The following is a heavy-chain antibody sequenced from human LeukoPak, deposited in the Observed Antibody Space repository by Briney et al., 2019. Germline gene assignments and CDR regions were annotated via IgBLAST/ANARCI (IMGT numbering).Heavy chain of an antibody. CDR2: IYYSGST. CDR1: GGSISSYY. D-gene: IGHD4-11*01. Sequence: PSETLSLTCTVSGGSISSYYWSWIRQPPGKGLEWIGYIYYSGSTNYNPSLKSRVTISVDTSKNQFSLKLSSVTAADTAVYYCARAATVSTDRLEYYYYYMDVWGKGTTVTVSS. CDR3: ARAATVSTDRLEYYYYYMDV. J-gene: IGHJ6*03. V-gene: IGHV4-59*08.